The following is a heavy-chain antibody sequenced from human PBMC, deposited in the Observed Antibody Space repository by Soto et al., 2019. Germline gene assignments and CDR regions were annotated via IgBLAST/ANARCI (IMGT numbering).Heavy chain of an antibody. V-gene: IGHV4-30-4*01. J-gene: IGHJ5*02. CDR3: AGFSEVADTEINWFDP. Sequence: TLSLTCTVSGASINSGDYYWSWIRQPPGKGLEWIGYIYYSGSTYYNPSLKSRVTISVDTSKNQFSLRLSSVTAADTAVYYCAGFSEVADTEINWFDPWGQGTLVTVSS. D-gene: IGHD2-15*01. CDR2: IYYSGST. CDR1: GASINSGDYY.